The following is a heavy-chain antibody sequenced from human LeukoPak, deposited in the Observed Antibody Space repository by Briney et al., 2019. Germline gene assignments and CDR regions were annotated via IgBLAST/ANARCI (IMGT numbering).Heavy chain of an antibody. Sequence: GGSLRLSCAASGFTLSSYSMNWVRQAPGKGLEWVSFISTSSSYIYYADSVKGRFIISRDNARKSLYLQMNSLRAEDTAVYYCASWINNDNYWGQGTLVTVSS. J-gene: IGHJ4*02. D-gene: IGHD1-1*01. V-gene: IGHV3-21*01. CDR3: ASWINNDNY. CDR1: GFTLSSYS. CDR2: ISTSSSYI.